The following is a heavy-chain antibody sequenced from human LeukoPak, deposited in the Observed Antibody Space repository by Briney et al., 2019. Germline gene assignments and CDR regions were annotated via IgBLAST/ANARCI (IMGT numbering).Heavy chain of an antibody. CDR2: IDTDGKNT. V-gene: IGHV3-74*03. Sequence: GGSLRLSCAASGFTFSSYWMHWVRHAPGKGLVWVSRIDTDGKNTAYAGSVKGRFTISRDNAKNTLFLQMNSLRVEDTAIYYCTRGGTTFDYWGQGTLVSVSS. J-gene: IGHJ4*02. CDR1: GFTFSSYW. CDR3: TRGGTTFDY. D-gene: IGHD1-1*01.